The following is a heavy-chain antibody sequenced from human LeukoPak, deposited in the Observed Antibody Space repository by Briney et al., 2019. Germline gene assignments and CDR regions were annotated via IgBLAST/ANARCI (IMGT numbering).Heavy chain of an antibody. CDR1: GGTFSSYA. J-gene: IGHJ5*02. CDR3: ARGGTVVAAINRLTWFDP. CDR2: IIPIFGTA. V-gene: IGHV1-69*05. Sequence: SVKVFCKASGGTFSSYAISWVRQAPGQGLEWMGGIIPIFGTANYAQKFQGRVTTTTDESTRTAYMELSSLRCEDTAVYYCARGGTVVAAINRLTWFDPWGQGTLVTVSS. D-gene: IGHD2-15*01.